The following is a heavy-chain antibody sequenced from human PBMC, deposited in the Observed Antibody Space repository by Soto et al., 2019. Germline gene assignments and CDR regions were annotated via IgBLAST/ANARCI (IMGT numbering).Heavy chain of an antibody. CDR1: GGSLSSSCYY. CDR3: PGPLPTAYSSGWYWFDP. Sequence: SETLSLTCTVSGGSLSSSCYYWGWIRQPPGKGLEWIVIIYYSGSTYYTPSLKSRVSISVYTSKHLYPLRLSSETAADSSFYYCPGPLPTAYSSGWYWFDPWGQGTLVTVSS. J-gene: IGHJ5*02. V-gene: IGHV4-39*01. D-gene: IGHD6-19*01. CDR2: IYYSGST.